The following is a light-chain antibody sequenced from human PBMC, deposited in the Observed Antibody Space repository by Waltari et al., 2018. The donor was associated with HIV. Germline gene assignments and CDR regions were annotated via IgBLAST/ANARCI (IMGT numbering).Light chain of an antibody. Sequence: EIVLTQSPATLSLSPGERATLSCRASQSVSVYLAWYQQKPGQAPRLLIYDASNRATGIPVRFGGSGSGTDFTLTISSLEPEDFAVYYCYQRSDWPRTFGQGTKVEIK. CDR1: QSVSVY. CDR3: YQRSDWPRT. V-gene: IGKV3-11*01. CDR2: DAS. J-gene: IGKJ1*01.